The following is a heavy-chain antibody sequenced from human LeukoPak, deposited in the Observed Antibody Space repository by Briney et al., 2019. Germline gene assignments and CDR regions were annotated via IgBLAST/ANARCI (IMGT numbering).Heavy chain of an antibody. D-gene: IGHD6-19*01. V-gene: IGHV1-69*13. CDR1: GGTFSIYA. CDR2: IIPIFGTA. CDR3: ASTPGYSSGWYAPDY. J-gene: IGHJ4*02. Sequence: SVTVSFKSSGGTFSIYAISWVRQAPGQGLEWMGGIIPIFGTANYAQKFQGRVTITADESTSTAYMELSSLRSEDTAVYYCASTPGYSSGWYAPDYWGQGTLVTVSS.